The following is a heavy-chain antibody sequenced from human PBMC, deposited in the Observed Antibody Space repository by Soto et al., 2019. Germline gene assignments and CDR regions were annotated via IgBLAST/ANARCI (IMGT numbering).Heavy chain of an antibody. D-gene: IGHD5-12*01. V-gene: IGHV4-34*01. CDR2: ISHTGSA. Sequence: SETLSLTCAVYGGSFTDYYWNWMRQPPGKGLECIGEISHTGSADYNPSLRSRVSISVDTSKNQFSLRLTSVTAADMGVYYCARRGKSSGYAPDYWGQGTLVTVSS. CDR1: GGSFTDYY. J-gene: IGHJ4*02. CDR3: ARRGKSSGYAPDY.